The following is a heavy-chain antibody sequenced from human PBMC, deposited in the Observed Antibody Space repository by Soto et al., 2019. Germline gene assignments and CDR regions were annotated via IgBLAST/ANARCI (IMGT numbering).Heavy chain of an antibody. V-gene: IGHV1-18*01. J-gene: IGHJ4*02. CDR3: ARDLRYFDWLGGYFDY. D-gene: IGHD3-9*01. CDR1: GYTFTSYG. Sequence: ASVKVSCKASGYTFTSYGISWVRQAPGQGLEWMGWISAYNGNTNYAQKLQGRVTMTTDTSTSTVYMELRSLRSDDTAVYYCARDLRYFDWLGGYFDYWGQGTLVTVSS. CDR2: ISAYNGNT.